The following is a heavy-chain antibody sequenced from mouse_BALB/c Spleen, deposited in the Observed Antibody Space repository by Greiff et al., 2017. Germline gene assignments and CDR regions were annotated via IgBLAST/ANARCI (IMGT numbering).Heavy chain of an antibody. V-gene: IGHV10-1*02. CDR1: GFTFNTYA. CDR3: VYYGSSYYYAMDY. CDR2: IRSKSNNYAT. Sequence: EVKLMESGGGLVQPKGSLKLSCAASGFTFNTYAMNWVRQAPGKGLEWVARIRSKSNNYATYYADSVKDRFTISRDDSQSMLYLQMNNLKTEDTAMYYCVYYGSSYYYAMDYWGQGTSVTVSS. D-gene: IGHD1-1*01. J-gene: IGHJ4*01.